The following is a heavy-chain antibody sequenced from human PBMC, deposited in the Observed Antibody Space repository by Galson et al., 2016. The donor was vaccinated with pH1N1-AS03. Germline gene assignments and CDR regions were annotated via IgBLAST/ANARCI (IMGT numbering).Heavy chain of an antibody. J-gene: IGHJ5*02. Sequence: ETLSLTCAVYGGSVSGYGWSWIRQSPGRGLEWIGEVIHGGSIIYNPSLTSRVAISGDTSRNQFSLQLNSVTAADTAVYYCARGRIVVGVVGPGRVRDYFDPWGQGTLVTVSS. D-gene: IGHD3-22*01. V-gene: IGHV4-34*01. CDR3: ARGRIVVGVVGPGRVRDYFDP. CDR2: VIHGGSI. CDR1: GGSVSGYG.